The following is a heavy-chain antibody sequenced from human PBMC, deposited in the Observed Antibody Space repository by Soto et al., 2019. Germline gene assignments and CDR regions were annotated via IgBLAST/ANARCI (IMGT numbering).Heavy chain of an antibody. J-gene: IGHJ5*02. CDR3: ARGVRYFDP. CDR2: IYYSGST. CDR1: GGSISSYF. D-gene: IGHD3-10*01. Sequence: SETLSLTCTVSGGSISSYFWSWIRQPPGKGLEWIGYIYYSGSTNYNPSLKSRVTISVDTSKNQFSLKLSSVTAADTAVYYCARGVRYFDPWGQGTLVTVSS. V-gene: IGHV4-59*01.